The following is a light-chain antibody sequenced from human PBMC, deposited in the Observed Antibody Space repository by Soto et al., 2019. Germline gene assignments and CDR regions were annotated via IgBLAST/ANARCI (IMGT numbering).Light chain of an antibody. V-gene: IGLV1-51*02. Sequence: QSVLTQPPSVSAAPGQKVTISCSGSSSNIGNNYVSWYQQLPGTAPKLLIYENNKRPSGIPDRFSGSKSGTSATLGITVLQTGDEADYYCGTWDSSLSAGQVFGGGTKLTVL. J-gene: IGLJ3*02. CDR3: GTWDSSLSAGQV. CDR1: SSNIGNNY. CDR2: ENN.